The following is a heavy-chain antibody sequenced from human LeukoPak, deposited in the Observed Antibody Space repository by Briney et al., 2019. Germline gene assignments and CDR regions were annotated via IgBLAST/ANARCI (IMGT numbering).Heavy chain of an antibody. V-gene: IGHV3-30*18. Sequence: GGSLRLSCAASGITFSSYGMSWVRQAPGKGLEWVAVISYDGSNKYYADSVKGRFTISRDNSKNTLYPQMNSLRAEDTAVYYCAKDNPPIYCSSTICYYPYYMDVWGKGTTVTISS. CDR2: ISYDGSNK. J-gene: IGHJ6*03. D-gene: IGHD2-2*01. CDR3: AKDNPPIYCSSTICYYPYYMDV. CDR1: GITFSSYG.